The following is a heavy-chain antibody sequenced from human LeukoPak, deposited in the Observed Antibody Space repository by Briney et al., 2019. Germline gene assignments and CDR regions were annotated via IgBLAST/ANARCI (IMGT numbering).Heavy chain of an antibody. CDR3: ARDSSGWSSYFDY. J-gene: IGHJ4*02. CDR1: GYTFTGYY. D-gene: IGHD6-19*01. V-gene: IGHV1-2*02. Sequence: GASVKVSCKASGYTFTGYYMHWVRQAPGQGLEWMGWINPNSGGTNYAQKFQGRVTMTRDTSISTAYMELSRLRSDDTAVYYCARDSSGWSSYFDYWGQGTLVTVSP. CDR2: INPNSGGT.